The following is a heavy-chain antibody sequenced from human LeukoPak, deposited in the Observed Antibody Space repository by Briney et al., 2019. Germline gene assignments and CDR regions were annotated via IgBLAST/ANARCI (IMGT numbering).Heavy chain of an antibody. Sequence: SETLSLTCTVSGGSITSGYYYWSWIRQPPGKGLEWIGSIYYSGSTYYNPSLKSRVTISVDTSKNQFSLKLSSVTAADTAVYYCAWITHGSLVNWGQGTLVTVSS. J-gene: IGHJ4*02. CDR2: IYYSGST. D-gene: IGHD2-2*03. V-gene: IGHV4-39*07. CDR3: AWITHGSLVN. CDR1: GGSITSGYYY.